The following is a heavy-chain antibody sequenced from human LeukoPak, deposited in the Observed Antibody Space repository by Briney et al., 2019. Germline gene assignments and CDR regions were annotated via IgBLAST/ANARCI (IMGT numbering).Heavy chain of an antibody. J-gene: IGHJ4*02. Sequence: GGSLRLSCAASGFTFSRYNMNWVRQAPGKGLEWVSYISSSSSTIYYADSVKGRFTISRDNAKNSLYLQMNSLRAEDTAVYYCARDDSRTENTVLRFLEAVYYFDYWGQGTLVTVSS. D-gene: IGHD3-3*01. CDR3: ARDDSRTENTVLRFLEAVYYFDY. V-gene: IGHV3-48*01. CDR1: GFTFSRYN. CDR2: ISSSSSTI.